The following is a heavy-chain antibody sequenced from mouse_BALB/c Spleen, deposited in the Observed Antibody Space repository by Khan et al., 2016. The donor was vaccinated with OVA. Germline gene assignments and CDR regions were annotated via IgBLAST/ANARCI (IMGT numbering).Heavy chain of an antibody. D-gene: IGHD1-1*01. CDR3: GREGYYGSRRAWFAY. CDR2: IYPGGGNT. V-gene: IGHV1-80*01. CDR1: GYAFSSYW. Sequence: QVQLQQSGAELVRPGSSVKISCKASGYAFSSYWMNWVKQKPGQGLEWIGQIYPGGGNTYYSGNFKGKATLTADKSSNTAYMQLSTLTSEDSAVYFCGREGYYGSRRAWFAYWGQGTLVTVSA. J-gene: IGHJ3*01.